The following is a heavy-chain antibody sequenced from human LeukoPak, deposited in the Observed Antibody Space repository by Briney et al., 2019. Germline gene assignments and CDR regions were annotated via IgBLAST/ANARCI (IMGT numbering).Heavy chain of an antibody. D-gene: IGHD3-16*01. Sequence: GESLKIPCKGSGYSFTSYWIGWVRQMPGKGLEWMGIIYPGDSDTRYSPSFQGQVTISADKSISTAYLQWSSLKAPDTAMYYCARLGVFPHVPSFDPWGQGTLVAVSS. CDR3: ARLGVFPHVPSFDP. J-gene: IGHJ5*02. V-gene: IGHV5-51*01. CDR2: IYPGDSDT. CDR1: GYSFTSYW.